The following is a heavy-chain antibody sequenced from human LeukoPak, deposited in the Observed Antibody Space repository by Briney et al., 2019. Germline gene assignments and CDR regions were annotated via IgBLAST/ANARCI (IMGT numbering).Heavy chain of an antibody. CDR1: GGSFSGYY. CDR3: ARGRYYGY. CDR2: INHSGST. Sequence: SETLSLTCAVYGGSFSGYYWSWIRQPPGKGLEWIGEINHSGSTNYNPSLKSRVTISVDTSKNQSSLKLSSVTAADTAVYYCARGRYYGYWGQGTLVTVSS. J-gene: IGHJ4*02. D-gene: IGHD2/OR15-2a*01. V-gene: IGHV4-34*01.